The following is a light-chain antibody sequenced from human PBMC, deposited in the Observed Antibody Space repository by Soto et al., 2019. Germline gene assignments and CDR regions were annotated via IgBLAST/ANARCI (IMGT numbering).Light chain of an antibody. CDR1: SSDVGSYNY. V-gene: IGLV2-14*01. CDR2: EVS. CDR3: SSYTSSSTL. J-gene: IGLJ1*01. Sequence: QSVLTQPASVSGSPGQSITISCTGTSSDVGSYNYVSWYQQHPGKAPKLMIYEVSDRPSGISSRFSGSKSGNTASLTISGLQTEDEADYSGSSYTSSSTLFGTGTKLTVL.